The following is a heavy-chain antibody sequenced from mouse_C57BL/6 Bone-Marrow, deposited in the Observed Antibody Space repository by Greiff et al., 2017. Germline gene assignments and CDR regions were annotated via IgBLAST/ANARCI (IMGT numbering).Heavy chain of an antibody. Sequence: VQLQQSGAELVRPGTSVKLSCKASGFAFTNYLIEWVKQRPGQGLEWIGVINPGGGGTNYNEKFKGKATLTADKSSSTAYMQLSSLTSGDYAGYFCARELGWCAYWGQGTLVTVSA. CDR3: ARELGWCAY. CDR2: INPGGGGT. J-gene: IGHJ3*01. V-gene: IGHV1-54*01. CDR1: GFAFTNYL. D-gene: IGHD4-1*01.